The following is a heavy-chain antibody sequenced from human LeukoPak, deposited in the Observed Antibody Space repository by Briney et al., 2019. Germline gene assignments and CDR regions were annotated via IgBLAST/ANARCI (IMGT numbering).Heavy chain of an antibody. V-gene: IGHV3-30-3*01. D-gene: IGHD3-22*01. J-gene: IGHJ4*02. CDR2: ISYDGTNK. CDR3: ARHRGPSLYSSAYFDY. Sequence: GGSLRLSCAASGFTFSGYAMHWVRQAPGKGLEWVAVISYDGTNKYYADSVKGRFTVSRDISKNTLCLQMNSLTAEDTAVYYCARHRGPSLYSSAYFDYWGQGTLVPVSS. CDR1: GFTFSGYA.